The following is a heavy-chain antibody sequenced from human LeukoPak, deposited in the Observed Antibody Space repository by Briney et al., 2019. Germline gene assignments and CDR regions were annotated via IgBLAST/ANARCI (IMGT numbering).Heavy chain of an antibody. Sequence: KPSETLSLTCTVSGGSISSGDYYWSWIRQPPGKGLEWIAYMYYSGSTYYNPSLKRRVTMSADTSKNQLPLKLSSVTAAGTAVYYCARPYYYDSRIDPWGQGTLVTVSS. J-gene: IGHJ5*02. V-gene: IGHV4-30-4*01. CDR1: GGSISSGDYY. CDR3: ARPYYYDSRIDP. D-gene: IGHD3-22*01. CDR2: MYYSGST.